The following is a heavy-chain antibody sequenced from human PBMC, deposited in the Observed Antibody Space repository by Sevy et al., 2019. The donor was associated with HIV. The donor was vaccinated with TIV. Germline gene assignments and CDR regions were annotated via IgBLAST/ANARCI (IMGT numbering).Heavy chain of an antibody. V-gene: IGHV3-33*01. J-gene: IGHJ4*02. CDR2: IWSDGAYQ. CDR3: ARGGYYYDNAASYALDS. D-gene: IGHD3-22*01. CDR1: GFTFSNYA. Sequence: GGSLRLSCAATGFTFSNYAMHWVRQAPGKGMEWVAIIWSDGAYQYHGDSVKGRFTISRENSKNTPFRQMNTGRVEDTAVYYCARGGYYYDNAASYALDSWGQGTLVTVSS.